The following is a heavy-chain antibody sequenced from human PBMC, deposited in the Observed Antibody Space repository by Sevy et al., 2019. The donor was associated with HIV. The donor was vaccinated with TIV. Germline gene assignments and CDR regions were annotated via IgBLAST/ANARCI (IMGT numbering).Heavy chain of an antibody. V-gene: IGHV4-4*07. J-gene: IGHJ3*02. D-gene: IGHD6-19*01. CDR1: GGSISSYY. CDR3: AREWDIAVAGRGAFDI. CDR2: IYTSGST. Sequence: SETLSLTCTVSGGSISSYYWSWIRQPAGKGLEWIGRIYTSGSTNYNPSLKSRVTMSVDTSKNQFSLKLSSVTAADTAVYYCAREWDIAVAGRGAFDIWGQGTMVTVSS.